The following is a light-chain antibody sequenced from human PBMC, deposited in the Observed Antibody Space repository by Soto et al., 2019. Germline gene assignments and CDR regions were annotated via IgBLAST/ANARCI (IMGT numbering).Light chain of an antibody. CDR2: GAS. Sequence: EIVLTQSPGTLSLSPGERATLSCRASQSVSSSYLAWYQQTPGQAPRLLIYGASNRATGIPERFSGSGSGTDFTITVSRLETEDFAVFCCQHHGSSSWTFGRGTMVEIK. CDR3: QHHGSSSWT. V-gene: IGKV3-20*01. J-gene: IGKJ1*01. CDR1: QSVSSSY.